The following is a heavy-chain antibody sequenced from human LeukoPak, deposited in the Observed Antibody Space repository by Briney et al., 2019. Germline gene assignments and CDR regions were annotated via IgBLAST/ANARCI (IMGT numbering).Heavy chain of an antibody. V-gene: IGHV3-23*01. Sequence: GGSLRLSCAASRFTFGSYGMTWVRQAPGKGLEWVSSISGHGGNSYYADSVKGRFTISRDNSKNTLYLQMNSLRGEDTAVYYCAKEDDVAVAGHGSIDFWGQGSLVAVSS. CDR2: ISGHGGNS. D-gene: IGHD6-19*01. CDR1: RFTFGSYG. CDR3: AKEDDVAVAGHGSIDF. J-gene: IGHJ4*02.